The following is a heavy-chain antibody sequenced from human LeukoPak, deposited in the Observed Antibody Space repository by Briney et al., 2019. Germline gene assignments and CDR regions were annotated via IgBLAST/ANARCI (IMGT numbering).Heavy chain of an antibody. CDR3: ARDGDDSTGFSDY. J-gene: IGHJ4*02. CDR1: GFTFSTYW. CDR2: IKSDGST. V-gene: IGHV3-74*01. Sequence: GGSLRLSCAASGFTFSTYWMHWVRQAPGKGLVWVSRIKSDGSTSYADSVKGRFSISRDNSKNTLYLQMNSLRPEDTAVYYCARDGDDSTGFSDYWGQGTLVTVSS. D-gene: IGHD3-22*01.